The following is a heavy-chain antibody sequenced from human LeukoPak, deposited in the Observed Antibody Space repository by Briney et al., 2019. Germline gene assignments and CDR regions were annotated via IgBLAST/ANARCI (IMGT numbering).Heavy chain of an antibody. CDR3: ARDLYDSGAYSSPIDY. Sequence: GGSLRLSCAASGFSFNTYWMHWVRQAPGKGLVWVSRIKSDGTSTDYADSVRGRFTISRDNAKNTLYLQMNSLRAEDTAVYYCARDLYDSGAYSSPIDYWGQGTLVTVSS. J-gene: IGHJ4*02. CDR2: IKSDGTST. V-gene: IGHV3-74*01. D-gene: IGHD3-22*01. CDR1: GFSFNTYW.